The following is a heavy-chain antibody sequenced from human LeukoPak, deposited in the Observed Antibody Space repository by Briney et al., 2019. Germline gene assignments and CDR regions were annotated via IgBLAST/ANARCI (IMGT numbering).Heavy chain of an antibody. CDR1: GYTFTSYA. J-gene: IGHJ6*02. V-gene: IGHV7-4-1*02. CDR2: INPNGGNP. D-gene: IGHD3-10*01. Sequence: GASVKVSCKASGYTFTSYAMNWVRQAPGQGLEWMGWINPNGGNPTYAQDFIGRFVFPLDTSVSTAYLQISSLKAEDTAVYYCARVGGFGERGMDVWGQGTTVTVSS. CDR3: ARVGGFGERGMDV.